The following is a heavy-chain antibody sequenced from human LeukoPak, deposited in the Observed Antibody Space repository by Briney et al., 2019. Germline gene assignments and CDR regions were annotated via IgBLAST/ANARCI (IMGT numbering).Heavy chain of an antibody. J-gene: IGHJ3*02. CDR1: GYTFTSYG. V-gene: IGHV1-18*01. Sequence: ASVKVSCKASGYTFTSYGISWVRQAPGQGLEWMGWISVYNGNANYAQNFQGRVTMTTDTSTRTAYMELRSLRSDDTAVYYCARAGGWARGDYKGDAFDIWGQGTMVTVSS. CDR2: ISVYNGNA. D-gene: IGHD6-19*01. CDR3: ARAGGWARGDYKGDAFDI.